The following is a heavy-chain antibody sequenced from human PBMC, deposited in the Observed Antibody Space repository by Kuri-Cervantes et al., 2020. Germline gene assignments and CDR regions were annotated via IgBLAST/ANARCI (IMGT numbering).Heavy chain of an antibody. J-gene: IGHJ2*01. CDR1: GGSISRYY. CDR3: ARDWRGSGDQYPFDL. CDR2: IYYSGST. D-gene: IGHD6-19*01. V-gene: IGHV4-59*01. Sequence: GSLSLTCTVSGGSISRYYWSWIRQPPGKGLEWIGYIYYSGSTNSNPSLKSRVTISIDTSRHQFSLKLTSVTAADTAVYYCARDWRGSGDQYPFDLWGRGTLVTVSS.